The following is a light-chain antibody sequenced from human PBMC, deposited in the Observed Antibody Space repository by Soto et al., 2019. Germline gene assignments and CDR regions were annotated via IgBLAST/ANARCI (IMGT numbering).Light chain of an antibody. CDR2: EGN. CDR3: CSYAGDSADVV. Sequence: QAVVTQPASVSGSPGQSITISCTGTSSDVGSYKLVSWYQQHPDKAPKLIIYEGNKRPSGVSNRFSGSKSGDTASLTISGLQAEDEADYYCCSYAGDSADVVFGGGTKLTVL. CDR1: SSDVGSYKL. V-gene: IGLV2-23*01. J-gene: IGLJ2*01.